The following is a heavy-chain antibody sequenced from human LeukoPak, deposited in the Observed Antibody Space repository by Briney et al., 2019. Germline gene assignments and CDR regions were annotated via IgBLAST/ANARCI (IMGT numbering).Heavy chain of an antibody. J-gene: IGHJ4*02. V-gene: IGHV3-7*01. CDR1: GFTFSSYW. CDR3: ARPYSSGWYAGGYFDY. Sequence: GGSLRLSCAASGFTFSSYWMSWVRQAPGKGLECVANIKQDGSEKYYVDSVKGRFTISRDNAKNSLYLQMNSLRAEDTAVYYCARPYSSGWYAGGYFDYWGQGTLVTVSS. CDR2: IKQDGSEK. D-gene: IGHD6-19*01.